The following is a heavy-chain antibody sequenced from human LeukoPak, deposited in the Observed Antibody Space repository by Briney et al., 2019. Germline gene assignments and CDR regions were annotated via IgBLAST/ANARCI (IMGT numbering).Heavy chain of an antibody. Sequence: GGSLRLSCAASGFTFSSYWMSWVRQAPGKGLEWVSAISGSGGSTYYADSVKGRFTISRDNSKNTLYLQMNGLRAEDTAVYYCAKDGLWFGESTDAFDIWGQGTMVTVSS. V-gene: IGHV3-23*01. CDR2: ISGSGGST. CDR1: GFTFSSYW. D-gene: IGHD3-10*01. CDR3: AKDGLWFGESTDAFDI. J-gene: IGHJ3*02.